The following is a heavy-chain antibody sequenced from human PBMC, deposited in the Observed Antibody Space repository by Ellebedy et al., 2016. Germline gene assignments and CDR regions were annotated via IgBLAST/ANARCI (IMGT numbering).Heavy chain of an antibody. CDR3: ARQDQYDYDSSGYYRY. V-gene: IGHV4-59*01. CDR2: IYYSGST. D-gene: IGHD3-22*01. Sequence: SETLSLTCTVSGGSISSYYWSWIRQPPGKGLEWIGYIYYSGSTDYNPSLKSRVTISVATSKNQFSLKLSSVTAADTAVYYCARQDQYDYDSSGYYRYWGQGTLVTVSS. CDR1: GGSISSYY. J-gene: IGHJ4*02.